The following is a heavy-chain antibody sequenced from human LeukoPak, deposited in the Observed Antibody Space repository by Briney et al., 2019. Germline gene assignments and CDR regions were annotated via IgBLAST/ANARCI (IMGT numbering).Heavy chain of an antibody. CDR2: ISAYNGNT. V-gene: IGHV1-18*04. CDR1: GYTFTSYG. J-gene: IGHJ6*04. CDR3: ARDLYYGSGSYYIVMDV. Sequence: ASVKVSCKASGYTFTSYGISWVRQAPGQGLEWMGWISAYNGNTNYAQKLQGRVTMTTDTSTSTAYMELRSPRSDDTAVYYCARDLYYGSGSYYIVMDVWGKGTTVTVSS. D-gene: IGHD3-10*01.